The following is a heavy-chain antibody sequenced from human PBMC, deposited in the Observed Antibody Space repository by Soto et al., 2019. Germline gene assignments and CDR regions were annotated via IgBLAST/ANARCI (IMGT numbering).Heavy chain of an antibody. CDR3: ARDRGGYDGPVEFDY. CDR1: GFTFSSYD. D-gene: IGHD5-12*01. J-gene: IGHJ4*02. Sequence: GGSLRLSCAASGFTFSSYDMHWVRQATGKGLEWVSAIGTAGDTYYPGSVKGRFTISRENAKNSLYLQMNSLRAGDTAVYYCARDRGGYDGPVEFDYWGQGTLVTVSS. CDR2: IGTAGDT. V-gene: IGHV3-13*01.